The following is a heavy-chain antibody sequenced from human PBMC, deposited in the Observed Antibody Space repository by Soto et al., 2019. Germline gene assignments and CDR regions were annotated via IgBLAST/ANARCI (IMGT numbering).Heavy chain of an antibody. Sequence: QVQLVESGGGVVQPGTSLRLSCVGSGFTFRSYVIHWVRQAPGKGLEWVALTSYDGSNNFYGDSVKGRFTISRNNSRNTVEQQMDSLRLEDTALYYCARWGTTGGFDVWGQGTLVSVSS. CDR2: TSYDGSNN. CDR1: GFTFRSYV. J-gene: IGHJ4*02. V-gene: IGHV3-33*05. CDR3: ARWGTTGGFDV. D-gene: IGHD3-16*01.